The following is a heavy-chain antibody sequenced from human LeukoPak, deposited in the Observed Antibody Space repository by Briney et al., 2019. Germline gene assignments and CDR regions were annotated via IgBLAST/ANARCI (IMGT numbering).Heavy chain of an antibody. CDR3: ARVQRGIAVALDY. Sequence: GGSLRLSCAVSGFTFSSYWMTWVRQAPGKGLEWVSYISTTGSSIYYADSVKGRFTISRDNVKNLLYLQMNSLRAEDTAVYYCARVQRGIAVALDYWGQGTLATVSS. V-gene: IGHV3-48*03. D-gene: IGHD6-19*01. CDR1: GFTFSSYW. CDR2: ISTTGSSI. J-gene: IGHJ4*02.